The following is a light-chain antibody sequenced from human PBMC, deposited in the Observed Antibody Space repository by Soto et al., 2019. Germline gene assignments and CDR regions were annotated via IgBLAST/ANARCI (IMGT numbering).Light chain of an antibody. Sequence: EIVMTQSPATLSVSPGERATLSCRASQSVSTNFAWYQQEPGQAPRLLIYGASTRAAGIPARFGGSGSGTEFTLTISSLQSEDFALYYCQQYYNWPRTFGQGTKVEIE. V-gene: IGKV3-15*01. CDR2: GAS. J-gene: IGKJ1*01. CDR1: QSVSTN. CDR3: QQYYNWPRT.